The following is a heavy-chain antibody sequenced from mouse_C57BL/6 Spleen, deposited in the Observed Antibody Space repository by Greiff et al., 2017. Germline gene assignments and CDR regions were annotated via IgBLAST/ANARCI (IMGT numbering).Heavy chain of an antibody. CDR1: GFSLTSYG. D-gene: IGHD1-1*01. Sequence: VKLQESGPGLVQPSQSLSITCTVSGFSLTSYGVHWVRQSPGKGLEWLGVIWSGGSTDYNAAFISRLSISKDNSKSQVFFKMNSLQADDTAIYYCARNHYYGSSYGDWFAYWGQGTLVTVSA. V-gene: IGHV2-2*01. CDR3: ARNHYYGSSYGDWFAY. CDR2: IWSGGST. J-gene: IGHJ3*01.